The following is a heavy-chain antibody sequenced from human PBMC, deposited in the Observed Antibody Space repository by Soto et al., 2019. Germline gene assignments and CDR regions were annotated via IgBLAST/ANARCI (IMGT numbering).Heavy chain of an antibody. CDR1: GGSISSGGTGSY. CDR3: ARGYDAYKVRY. Sequence: QVQLQESGPGLVKPSQTLSLTCTVSGGSISSGGTGSYWTWIRQLPGKGREWIGYIYYTGNTSYNPSLKSPPTTSIDPSETQFSRKLTSVTAADTAVYFCARGYDAYKVRYWGQGTLVTVSS. CDR2: IYYTGNT. J-gene: IGHJ4*02. D-gene: IGHD3-16*01. V-gene: IGHV4-31*01.